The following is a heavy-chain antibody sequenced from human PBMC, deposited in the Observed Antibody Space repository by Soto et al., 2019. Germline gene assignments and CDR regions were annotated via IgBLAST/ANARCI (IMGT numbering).Heavy chain of an antibody. CDR3: ARQYPSSSRHFDH. V-gene: IGHV3-30*04. D-gene: IGHD6-6*01. Sequence: QVRLVESGGGVVRPGNSLRLSCGASGFSFSSYAMHWVRQAPGKGLEWVGLISPDGKTQYHDDSVRGRVTIARDNSKNTLFLQLSNLTSDDTAVYYCARQYPSSSRHFDHWGQGTLVTVSS. CDR1: GFSFSSYA. CDR2: ISPDGKTQ. J-gene: IGHJ4*02.